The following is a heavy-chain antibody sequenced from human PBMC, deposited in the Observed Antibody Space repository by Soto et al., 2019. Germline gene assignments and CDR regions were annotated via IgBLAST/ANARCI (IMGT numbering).Heavy chain of an antibody. Sequence: GGSLRLSCAAPGITFRSYGLHWVRQAPGKGLEWVAVISYDGSNKYYADSVKGRFTISRDNSKNTLYLQMNSLRAEDTAVYYCAKDDPPWIVVPAAMDYWGQGTLVTVSS. V-gene: IGHV3-30*18. CDR2: ISYDGSNK. D-gene: IGHD2-2*01. J-gene: IGHJ4*02. CDR3: AKDDPPWIVVPAAMDY. CDR1: GITFRSYG.